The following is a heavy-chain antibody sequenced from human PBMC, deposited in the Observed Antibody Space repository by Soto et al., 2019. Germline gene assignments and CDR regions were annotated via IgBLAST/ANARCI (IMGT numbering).Heavy chain of an antibody. D-gene: IGHD3-16*01. CDR1: EFTVRSSP. J-gene: IGHJ4*02. CDR3: AKDSHWGIISTTHDR. CDR2: INGGDDSK. Sequence: EVQLLESGGGLVQPGGSLRLSCAASEFTVRSSPMSWVRRAPGKGLEWVSGINGGDDSKHYAESVRGRFTITRDNFNNSLLLQMNSLRAEDTAISYCAKDSHWGIISTTHDRWGQVTLVTV. V-gene: IGHV3-23*01.